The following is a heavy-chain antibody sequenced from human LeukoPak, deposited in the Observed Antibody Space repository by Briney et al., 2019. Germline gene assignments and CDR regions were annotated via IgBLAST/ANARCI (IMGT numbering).Heavy chain of an antibody. Sequence: SETLSLTCTVSGGSISSYYWSWIRQPAGKGLEWIGRIYTSGSTNYNPSLKSRVTMSVGTSKNQFSLKLSSVTAADTAVYYCAGGTTHYYYYYMDVWGKGTTVTISS. J-gene: IGHJ6*03. D-gene: IGHD1-14*01. V-gene: IGHV4-4*07. CDR1: GGSISSYY. CDR2: IYTSGST. CDR3: AGGTTHYYYYYMDV.